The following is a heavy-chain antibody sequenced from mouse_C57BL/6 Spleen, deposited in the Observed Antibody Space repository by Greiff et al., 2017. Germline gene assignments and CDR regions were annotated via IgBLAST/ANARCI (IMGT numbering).Heavy chain of an antibody. V-gene: IGHV1-64*01. CDR2: IHPNSGST. D-gene: IGHD3-2*02. Sequence: QVQLKQPGAELVKPGASVKLSCKASGYTFTSYWMHWVKQRPGQGLEWIGMIHPNSGSTNYNEKFKSKATLTVDKSSSPAYMQLSSLTSEDSAVYYCASQLRLRAMDYWGQGTSVTVSS. CDR3: ASQLRLRAMDY. J-gene: IGHJ4*01. CDR1: GYTFTSYW.